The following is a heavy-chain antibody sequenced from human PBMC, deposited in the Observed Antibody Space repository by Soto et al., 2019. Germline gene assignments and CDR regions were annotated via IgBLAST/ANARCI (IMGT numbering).Heavy chain of an antibody. Sequence: ASVKVSCKASGYSLTNYAIHWVRQAPGQSLEWMGWINGGDGDKKYSQKFQGRVTITSDTSASKAYMELSSLRSEETAVYYCERVKVRKYYYDSSGYYFDYWGQGAMVTVSS. CDR3: ERVKVRKYYYDSSGYYFDY. D-gene: IGHD3-22*01. J-gene: IGHJ4*02. CDR2: INGGDGDK. V-gene: IGHV1-3*01. CDR1: GYSLTNYA.